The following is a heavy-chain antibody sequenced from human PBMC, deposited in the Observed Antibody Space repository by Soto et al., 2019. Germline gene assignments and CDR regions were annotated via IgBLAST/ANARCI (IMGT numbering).Heavy chain of an antibody. Sequence: RGESLKISCKGSGYSFTSYWISWVRQMPGKGLEWMGRFDPSDSSTNYSPSFQGHVTISSDRSTNTAYLQWSSLKASDTAMYYCARAVKMAFPYKCYFDYWGQGTLVTVSS. J-gene: IGHJ4*02. D-gene: IGHD1-20*01. CDR2: FDPSDSST. V-gene: IGHV5-10-1*01. CDR3: ARAVKMAFPYKCYFDY. CDR1: GYSFTSYW.